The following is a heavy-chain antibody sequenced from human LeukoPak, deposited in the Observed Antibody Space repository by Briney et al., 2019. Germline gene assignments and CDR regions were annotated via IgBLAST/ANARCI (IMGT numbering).Heavy chain of an antibody. Sequence: GGSLRLSCAASGFTFSSYGMHWVRQAPGKGLEWVAVISYDGSNKYYADSVKGRFTISRDNSKNTLYLQMNSLRAEDTAVYYCARNSGYSSSLHPDYWGQGTLVTVSS. CDR1: GFTFSSYG. D-gene: IGHD6-13*01. CDR2: ISYDGSNK. J-gene: IGHJ4*02. CDR3: ARNSGYSSSLHPDY. V-gene: IGHV3-30*03.